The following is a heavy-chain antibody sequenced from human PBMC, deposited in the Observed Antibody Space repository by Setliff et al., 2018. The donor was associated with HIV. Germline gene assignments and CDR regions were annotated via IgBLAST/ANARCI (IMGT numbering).Heavy chain of an antibody. Sequence: GASVKVSCKASGGTFSSHAINWVRQAPGQGLEWMGGIIPIVDKTNYAQKFQGRVAITADKSTITAYMELSSLRSEDTAVYYCAREPDYGIRDAFDIWGQGTTVTVSS. CDR3: AREPDYGIRDAFDI. V-gene: IGHV1-69*10. CDR2: IIPIVDKT. J-gene: IGHJ3*02. CDR1: GGTFSSHA. D-gene: IGHD4-17*01.